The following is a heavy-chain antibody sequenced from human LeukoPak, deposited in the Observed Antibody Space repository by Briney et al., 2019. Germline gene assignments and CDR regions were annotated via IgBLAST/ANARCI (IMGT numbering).Heavy chain of an antibody. J-gene: IGHJ4*02. Sequence: GESLKISCKGSGYSFTSYWIGWVRPMPGEGLEWMGIIYPGDSDTRYSPSFRGQVTISADKSISTAHLQWSSLKASDTAMYYCARSSGVSGSYDYWGQGTLVTVSS. CDR1: GYSFTSYW. V-gene: IGHV5-51*01. D-gene: IGHD1-26*01. CDR3: ARSSGVSGSYDY. CDR2: IYPGDSDT.